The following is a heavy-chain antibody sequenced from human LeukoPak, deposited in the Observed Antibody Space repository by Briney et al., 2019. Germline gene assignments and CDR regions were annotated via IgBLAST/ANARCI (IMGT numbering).Heavy chain of an antibody. CDR2: INHSGST. V-gene: IGHV4-34*01. J-gene: IGHJ3*02. D-gene: IGHD2-15*01. Sequence: SETLSLTCAVYGGSFSGYYWSWIRQPPGKGLEWIGEINHSGSTNYNPSLKSRVTISVDTSKNQFSLKLSSVTAADTALYYCASRIGAFDIWGQGTMVTVSS. CDR3: ASRIGAFDI. CDR1: GGSFSGYY.